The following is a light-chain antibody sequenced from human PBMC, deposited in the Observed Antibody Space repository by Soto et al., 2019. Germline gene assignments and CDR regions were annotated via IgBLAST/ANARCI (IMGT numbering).Light chain of an antibody. CDR2: GAS. CDR3: QQYNKWPLT. V-gene: IGKV3-15*01. Sequence: EIVMTQSPATLSVSPGERAPLSCRASQSISTNLAWYQQKPGQAPRLLIYGASTRATGIPARFSGSGSGTEFTLTISSPQSEDLAVYYCQQYNKWPLTFGPGTKVDIK. CDR1: QSISTN. J-gene: IGKJ3*01.